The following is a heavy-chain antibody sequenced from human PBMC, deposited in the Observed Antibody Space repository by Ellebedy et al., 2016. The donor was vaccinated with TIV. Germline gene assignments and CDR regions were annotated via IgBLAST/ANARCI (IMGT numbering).Heavy chain of an antibody. Sequence: PGGSLRLSCVASGFTFSSYSMNWVRQAPGKGLEWVSHISSSAITIYYADSVRGRFTISRDNAKNSLYLQMNSLRDEDTAVYYCATGARSEGGYWGQGTLVTVSS. V-gene: IGHV3-48*02. CDR2: ISSSAITI. CDR1: GFTFSSYS. D-gene: IGHD2-15*01. CDR3: ATGARSEGGY. J-gene: IGHJ4*02.